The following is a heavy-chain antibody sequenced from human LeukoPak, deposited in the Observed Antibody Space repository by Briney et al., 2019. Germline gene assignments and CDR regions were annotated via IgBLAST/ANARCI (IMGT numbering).Heavy chain of an antibody. CDR1: GGSISSCY. V-gene: IGHV4-4*09. D-gene: IGHD3-10*01. J-gene: IGHJ6*03. CDR3: ARNSDRGYYYYYMDV. Sequence: PSETLSLTCTVSGGSISSCYWSWIRQPPGKGLEWIGYIYTSGSTNYNPSLKSRVTISVDTSKNQFSLKLSSVTAADTAVYYCARNSDRGYYYYYMDVWGKGTTVTVSS. CDR2: IYTSGST.